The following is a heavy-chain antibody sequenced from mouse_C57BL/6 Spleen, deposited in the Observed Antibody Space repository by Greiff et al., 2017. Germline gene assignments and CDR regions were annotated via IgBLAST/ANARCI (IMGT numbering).Heavy chain of an antibody. J-gene: IGHJ2*01. CDR3: ASRSGDYSLDY. CDR2: IWSDGST. Sequence: VMLVESGPGLVAPSQSLSITCTVSGFSLTSYGVHWVRQPPGKGLEWLVVIWSDGSTTYNSALNSRLSVSKSTSMSHVFLKMHSLQTDATAMYSCASRSGDYSLDYWGQGTTLTVSS. CDR1: GFSLTSYG. D-gene: IGHD1-1*01. V-gene: IGHV2-6*03.